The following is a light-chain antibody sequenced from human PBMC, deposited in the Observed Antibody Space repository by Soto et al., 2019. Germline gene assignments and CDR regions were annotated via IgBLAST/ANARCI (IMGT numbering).Light chain of an antibody. J-gene: IGLJ3*02. V-gene: IGLV2-8*01. CDR3: SSYARNNMGV. CDR2: EVS. Sequence: QSALTQPPSASASPGQSVTISCTGTSGDVGGYNYVSWYQQHPGKAPRLIIYEVSQRPSGVPDRFSGSKSGNTASLTVSGLQDEDEADYFCSSYARNNMGVFGGGTKLTVL. CDR1: SGDVGGYNY.